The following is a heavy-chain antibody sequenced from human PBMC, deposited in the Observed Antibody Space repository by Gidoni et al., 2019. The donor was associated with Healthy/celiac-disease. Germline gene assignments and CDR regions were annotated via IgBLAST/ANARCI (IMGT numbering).Heavy chain of an antibody. D-gene: IGHD5-18*01. CDR1: GFTCSSYA. CDR3: AKEVGDSYGTDAFDI. J-gene: IGHJ3*02. V-gene: IGHV3-23*04. Sequence: EVKLVESGGGLVEPGGSLRLSCAASGFTCSSYAMSWVREAPGKGLEWVSAISGSGASTYYADSVKGRFTISRDNSQNTLYLQMNSLRAEDTAVYYCAKEVGDSYGTDAFDIWGQVTMVTVSS. CDR2: ISGSGAST.